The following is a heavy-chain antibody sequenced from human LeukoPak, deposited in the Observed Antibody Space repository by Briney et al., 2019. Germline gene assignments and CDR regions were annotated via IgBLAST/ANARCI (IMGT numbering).Heavy chain of an antibody. CDR3: ARDWVGYYGSGSGGDWFDP. CDR1: GYTFTSYG. Sequence: ASVKVSCKASGYTFTSYGISWVRQAPGQGLEWMGWISAYNGNTNYAQKLQVRVTMAKGTSTSTAYMELRSLRSDDTAVYYCARDWVGYYGSGSGGDWFDPWGQGTLVSVSS. J-gene: IGHJ5*02. D-gene: IGHD3-10*01. V-gene: IGHV1-18*01. CDR2: ISAYNGNT.